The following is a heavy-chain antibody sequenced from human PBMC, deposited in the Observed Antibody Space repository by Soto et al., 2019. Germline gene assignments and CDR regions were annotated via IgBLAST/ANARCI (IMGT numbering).Heavy chain of an antibody. V-gene: IGHV4-39*01. Sequence: KASETLSLTCTVSGGSINNGDYFWGWIRQPPGKGLEWTGSVYHSGTTNYNPSLKSRVTISVDTSKNQFSLNLRSVTAADTAVYYCAKVVVGAPRHPDFDSWGQGTLVTVSS. CDR2: VYHSGTT. D-gene: IGHD2-15*01. CDR1: GGSINNGDYF. CDR3: AKVVVGAPRHPDFDS. J-gene: IGHJ4*02.